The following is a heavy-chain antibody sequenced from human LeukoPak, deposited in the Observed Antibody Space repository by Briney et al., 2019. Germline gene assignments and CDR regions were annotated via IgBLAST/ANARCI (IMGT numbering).Heavy chain of an antibody. Sequence: ASVTVSCTASGYTFTGYYMHWVRQAPGQGLEWMGWINPNSGGTNYAQKFQGRVTMTRDTSISTAYMELSRLRSDDTAVYYCARGGYDILSGIYYYGLDIWGQGTTVTVSS. D-gene: IGHD3-9*01. CDR2: INPNSGGT. J-gene: IGHJ6*02. CDR3: ARGGYDILSGIYYYGLDI. CDR1: GYTFTGYY. V-gene: IGHV1-2*02.